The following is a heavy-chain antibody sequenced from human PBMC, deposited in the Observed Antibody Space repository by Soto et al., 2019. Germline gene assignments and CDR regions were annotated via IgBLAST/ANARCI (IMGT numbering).Heavy chain of an antibody. J-gene: IGHJ5*02. V-gene: IGHV1-8*01. CDR1: GYTFSSYE. CDR3: ARGYLQTDDYGDYVSQSPANNWLDP. Sequence: QVQLVQSGAEVKKPGASVKVSCKASGYTFSSYEINWVRQATGQGLEWMGWMNLNSGNTGYAQKFQGRVTMTRNTSISTAYMELSSLRSEDTAVYYCARGYLQTDDYGDYVSQSPANNWLDPWGQGTLVTVSS. CDR2: MNLNSGNT. D-gene: IGHD4-17*01.